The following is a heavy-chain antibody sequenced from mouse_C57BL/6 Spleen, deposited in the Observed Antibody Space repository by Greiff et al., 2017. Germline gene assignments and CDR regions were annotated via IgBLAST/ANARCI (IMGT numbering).Heavy chain of an antibody. CDR2: ILPGSGST. J-gene: IGHJ1*03. CDR3: ARKGSRGNFDV. CDR1: GYTFTGYW. Sequence: QVQLQQSGAELMKPGASVKLSCKATGYTFTGYWLEWVKQRPGHGLEWIGEILPGSGSTNNNEKFKGKATFTADTSSNTAYMQLRSLTTEDSAIYYCARKGSRGNFDVWGTGTTVTVSS. D-gene: IGHD1-1*01. V-gene: IGHV1-9*01.